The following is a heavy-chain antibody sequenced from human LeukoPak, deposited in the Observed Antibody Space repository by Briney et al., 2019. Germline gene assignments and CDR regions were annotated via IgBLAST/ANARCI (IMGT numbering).Heavy chain of an antibody. Sequence: SETLSLTCTVSGVSISSYYWSWIRQPPGKGLEWIGYIHYSGSTNYNPSLKSRVTISVDTSKNQFSLKLSSVTAADTAVYYCARGFTAYCGGDCYMITDFDYWGQGTLVTVSS. CDR3: ARGFTAYCGGDCYMITDFDY. D-gene: IGHD2-21*02. CDR2: IHYSGST. CDR1: GVSISSYY. J-gene: IGHJ4*02. V-gene: IGHV4-59*12.